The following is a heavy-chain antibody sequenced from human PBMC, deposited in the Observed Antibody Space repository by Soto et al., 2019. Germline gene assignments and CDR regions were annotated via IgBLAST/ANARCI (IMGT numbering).Heavy chain of an antibody. CDR3: SRVSGTYYVPDY. V-gene: IGHV4-31*01. J-gene: IGHJ4*02. D-gene: IGHD1-26*01. CDR2: IYHSGST. CDR1: NASITSSGYY. Sequence: QVQLQESGPRLVEASQTLSLTCTVSNASITSSGYYWSWARQHPGKRLEWIGYIYHSGSTFYSPSLQSLLSMSVDTSETRFSLTLRSVTAADTAVYHCSRVSGTYYVPDYWGQGTLVTVSS.